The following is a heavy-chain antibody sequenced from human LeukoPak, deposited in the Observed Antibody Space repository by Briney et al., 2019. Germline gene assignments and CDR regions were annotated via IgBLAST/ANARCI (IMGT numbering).Heavy chain of an antibody. Sequence: GGSLRLSCAASGFTFSNHGMNWVRQAPGKGLEWVSGISPSGDITYYADSVKGRFTISRDNAKTSLYLQMNSLRAEDTAVYYCARDLSGVTGYTYGRGIDYWGQGTLVTVSS. J-gene: IGHJ4*02. CDR2: ISPSGDIT. CDR1: GFTFSNHG. D-gene: IGHD5-18*01. CDR3: ARDLSGVTGYTYGRGIDY. V-gene: IGHV3-21*01.